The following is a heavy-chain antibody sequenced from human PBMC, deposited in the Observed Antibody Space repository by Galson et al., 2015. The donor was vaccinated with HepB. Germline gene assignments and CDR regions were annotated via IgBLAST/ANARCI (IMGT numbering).Heavy chain of an antibody. J-gene: IGHJ4*02. Sequence: SVKVSCKASGSTFTSYGISWVRQAPGQGLEWMGWISAYNGNTNYAQKLQGRVTMTTDTSTSTAYMELRSLRSDDTAVYYCARDNKYSSGWDYFDYWGQGTLVTVSS. D-gene: IGHD6-19*01. CDR3: ARDNKYSSGWDYFDY. CDR1: GSTFTSYG. V-gene: IGHV1-18*01. CDR2: ISAYNGNT.